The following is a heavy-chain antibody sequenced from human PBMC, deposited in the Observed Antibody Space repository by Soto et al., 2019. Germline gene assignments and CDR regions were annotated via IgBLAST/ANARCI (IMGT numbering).Heavy chain of an antibody. CDR1: GYTFTSYA. V-gene: IGHV1-3*01. D-gene: IGHD5-12*01. J-gene: IGHJ4*02. CDR3: ARERDSGYDFPHFDY. CDR2: INAGNGNT. Sequence: ASVKVSCKASGYTFTSYAMHWVRQAPGQRLEWMGWINAGNGNTKYSQKFQGRVTITRDTSASTAYMELSSLRSEDTAVYYCARERDSGYDFPHFDYWGQGTLVTVSS.